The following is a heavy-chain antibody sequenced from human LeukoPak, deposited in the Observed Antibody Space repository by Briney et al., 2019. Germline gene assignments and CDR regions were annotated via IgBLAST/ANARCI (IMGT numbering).Heavy chain of an antibody. CDR2: LSASGSRT. V-gene: IGHV3-23*01. D-gene: IGHD3-22*01. CDR3: ARGFDSRFFDK. J-gene: IGHJ4*02. Sequence: GGSLRLSCEASGFTFSSYAMSWVRQAPGKGLEWVSGLSASGSRTHYADSVKGRFTISRDNSKNTLYVQMNSLRAEDTAVYYCARGFDSRFFDKWGQGTLVTVSS. CDR1: GFTFSSYA.